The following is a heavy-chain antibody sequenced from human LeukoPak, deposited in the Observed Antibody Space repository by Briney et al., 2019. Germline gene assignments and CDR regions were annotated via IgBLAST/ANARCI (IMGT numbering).Heavy chain of an antibody. CDR3: ARTTEGYCSSASCFGFSYSYYMDV. Sequence: PSETLSLTCTVSGGSISSYYWSWIRQPPGKGLEWIGYIYYSGSTNYNPSLKSRVTISVDTSKNQFSLKLSSVIAADTAVYYCARTTEGYCSSASCFGFSYSYYMDVWGKGTTVTIAS. CDR1: GGSISSYY. CDR2: IYYSGST. D-gene: IGHD2-2*01. J-gene: IGHJ6*03. V-gene: IGHV4-59*01.